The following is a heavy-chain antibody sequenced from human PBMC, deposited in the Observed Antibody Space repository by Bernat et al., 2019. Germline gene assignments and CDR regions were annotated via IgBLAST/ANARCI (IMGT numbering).Heavy chain of an antibody. J-gene: IGHJ4*02. Sequence: EVQLVESGGGLAQPGGSLRLSCVASGFTFSSYWMTWVRQASGKGLEWVANIKQDGSKKNYVDSVKGRFTISRDNAKNSLYLQMNSLRAEDTALYYCARVDYDDEGVRYWGQGTLVTVSS. V-gene: IGHV3-7*04. CDR2: IKQDGSKK. CDR1: GFTFSSYW. D-gene: IGHD4-17*01. CDR3: ARVDYDDEGVRY.